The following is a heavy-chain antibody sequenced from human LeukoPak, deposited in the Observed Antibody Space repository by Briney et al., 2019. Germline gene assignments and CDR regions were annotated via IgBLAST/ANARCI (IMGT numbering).Heavy chain of an antibody. CDR1: GYTFSNYG. Sequence: ASVKVSCKASGYTFSNYGVNWVRQAPGQGLEWMGWINPYNINTLYSARFQGRVIMTRDTSTSTVYMELRGLRSDDTAVYYCARGPPLTYDHTPEGYYHYYMDVWGKGTTVTISS. D-gene: IGHD1-14*01. CDR3: ARGPPLTYDHTPEGYYHYYMDV. CDR2: INPYNINT. V-gene: IGHV1-18*01. J-gene: IGHJ6*03.